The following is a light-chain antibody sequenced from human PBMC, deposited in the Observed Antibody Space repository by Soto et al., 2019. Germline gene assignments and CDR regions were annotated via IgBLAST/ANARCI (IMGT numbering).Light chain of an antibody. CDR2: DAS. Sequence: EIVLTQSPATLSLSPGERATLSCRASQSVSSYLAWYQQKPGQAPRLLIYDASNSATGIPARFSGSGSGTDFTLTISSLEPEDFAVYYCQQRSNWPTCGQGTKLEI. V-gene: IGKV3-11*01. J-gene: IGKJ2*01. CDR3: QQRSNWPT. CDR1: QSVSSY.